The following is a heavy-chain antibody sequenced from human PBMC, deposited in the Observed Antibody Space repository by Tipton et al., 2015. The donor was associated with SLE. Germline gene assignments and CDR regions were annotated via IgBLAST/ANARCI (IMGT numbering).Heavy chain of an antibody. J-gene: IGHJ4*02. CDR2: ISWNSGSI. V-gene: IGHV3-9*01. CDR3: AKDRGCSGGSCYYYSDY. D-gene: IGHD2-15*01. Sequence: QLVQSGGGLVQPGRSLRLSCAASGFTFDDYAMHWVRQAPGKGLEWVSGISWNSGSIGYADSVKGRFTISRDNAKNSLYLQMNSLRAEDTALYYCAKDRGCSGGSCYYYSDYWGQGTLVTVSS. CDR1: GFTFDDYA.